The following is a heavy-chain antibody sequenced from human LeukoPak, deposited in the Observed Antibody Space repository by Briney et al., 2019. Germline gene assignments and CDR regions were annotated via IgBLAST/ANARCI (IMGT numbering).Heavy chain of an antibody. V-gene: IGHV1-69*13. CDR2: IIPIFGTA. D-gene: IGHD5-24*01. J-gene: IGHJ4*02. Sequence: ASVKVSCKASGGTFSSYAISWVRQAPGQGLEWMGGIIPIFGTANYAQKFQGRVTITADESTSTAYMELSSLRSEDTAVYYCARGGGDGYTTDYWGQGTLVTVSS. CDR3: ARGGGDGYTTDY. CDR1: GGTFSSYA.